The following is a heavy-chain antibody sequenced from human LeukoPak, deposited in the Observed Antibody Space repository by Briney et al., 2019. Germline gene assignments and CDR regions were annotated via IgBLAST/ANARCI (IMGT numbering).Heavy chain of an antibody. Sequence: GGSLRLSCAASGFTFSDYYMSWIRQAPGKGLEWVSYISSNGSTIYYADSVKGRFTISRDNAKNPLYLQMNSLRAEDTAVYYCARGGIVVVPAAMGWFDPWGQGTPVTVSS. V-gene: IGHV3-11*01. J-gene: IGHJ5*02. CDR2: ISSNGSTI. CDR3: ARGGIVVVPAAMGWFDP. CDR1: GFTFSDYY. D-gene: IGHD2-2*01.